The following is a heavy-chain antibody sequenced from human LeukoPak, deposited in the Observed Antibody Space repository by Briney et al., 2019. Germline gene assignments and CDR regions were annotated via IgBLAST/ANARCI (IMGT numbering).Heavy chain of an antibody. D-gene: IGHD3-10*01. CDR3: ARDHGSAYYRAPRH. V-gene: IGHV1-46*01. Sequence: VASVKVSCKASGYIFTNYYMHWVRQAPGQGLEWMGTINPSGGSKTYAQKFQGRVTMTRDTSTSTVYMELSSLRSEDTAVYYCARDHGSAYYRAPRHWGQGTLVTVSS. J-gene: IGHJ4*02. CDR2: INPSGGSK. CDR1: GYIFTNYY.